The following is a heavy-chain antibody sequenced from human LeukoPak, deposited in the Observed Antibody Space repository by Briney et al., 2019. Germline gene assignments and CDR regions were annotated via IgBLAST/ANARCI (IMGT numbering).Heavy chain of an antibody. V-gene: IGHV4-4*02. CDR2: IYHSGGT. J-gene: IGHJ4*02. CDR1: GGSISSSNW. Sequence: SETLSLTCAVSGGSISSSNWWSWVRQPPGKGLEWIGEIYHSGGTNYNPSLKSRVTISIDTSKNHFSLQLSSVTAADTAVCYCASSHLYSSSWYLSGRFDFWGQGTLVTVSS. CDR3: ASSHLYSSSWYLSGRFDF. D-gene: IGHD6-13*01.